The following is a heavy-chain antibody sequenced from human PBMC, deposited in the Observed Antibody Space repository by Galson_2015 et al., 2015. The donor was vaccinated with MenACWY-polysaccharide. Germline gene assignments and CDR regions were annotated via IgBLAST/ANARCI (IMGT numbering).Heavy chain of an antibody. D-gene: IGHD1-26*01. CDR1: DYSIRSGYF. J-gene: IGHJ4*02. Sequence: LTCAVSDYSIRSGYFWGWIRQPPGKGLEWIASIFHSGTTCYNPSLKSRVTISVDTSKNQFSLKLSSVTAADTAVYYCARVEKYSGSFYILYWGQGTLVTVSS. CDR3: ARVEKYSGSFYILY. CDR2: IFHSGTT. V-gene: IGHV4-38-2*01.